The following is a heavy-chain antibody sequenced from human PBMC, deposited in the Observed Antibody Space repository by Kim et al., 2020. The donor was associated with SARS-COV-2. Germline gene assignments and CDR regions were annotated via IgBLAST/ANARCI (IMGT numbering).Heavy chain of an antibody. V-gene: IGHV1-18*01. J-gene: IGHJ4*02. CDR3: ARGFSSYGDYGLFDY. Sequence: QKLQGRVTMTTDTSTSTAYMELRSLRSDDTAVYYCARGFSSYGDYGLFDYWGQGTLVTVSS. D-gene: IGHD4-17*01.